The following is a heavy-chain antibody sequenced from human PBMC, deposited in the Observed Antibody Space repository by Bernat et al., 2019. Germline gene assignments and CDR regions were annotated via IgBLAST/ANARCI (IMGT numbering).Heavy chain of an antibody. D-gene: IGHD6-19*01. J-gene: IGHJ4*02. CDR3: AHRQSGYVSGWNQGVFVQ. V-gene: IGHV2-5*02. CDR2: IYWDDDK. CDR1: GFSLTTNGVS. Sequence: QITLKESGPTLVEPTQTLTLTCTFSGFSLTTNGVSVGWLRQPPGKALEWLALIYWDDDKRYSPSLNSRLTIAKDTSKNQVLLTMTNVDVVDTATYYCAHRQSGYVSGWNQGVFVQWGPGTLVTVSS.